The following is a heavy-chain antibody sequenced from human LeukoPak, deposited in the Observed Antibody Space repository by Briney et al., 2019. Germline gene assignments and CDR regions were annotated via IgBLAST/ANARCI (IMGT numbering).Heavy chain of an antibody. CDR1: GFAFSTYA. Sequence: PGGSLRLSCAASGFAFSTYAMSWVRQAPGKGLEWVSAIGANGINTYYADSVKGRFTISRDNSKNTLYLQMNSLRAEDTAVYYCAKVRYTYGLMAFDSWGQGTLVTVSS. CDR2: IGANGINT. CDR3: AKVRYTYGLMAFDS. D-gene: IGHD5-18*01. V-gene: IGHV3-23*01. J-gene: IGHJ4*02.